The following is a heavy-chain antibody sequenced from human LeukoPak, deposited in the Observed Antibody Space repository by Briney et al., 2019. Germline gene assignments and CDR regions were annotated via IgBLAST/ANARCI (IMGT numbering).Heavy chain of an antibody. D-gene: IGHD6-13*01. V-gene: IGHV1-69*04. Sequence: GSSVKVSCEASGGTFNSYAISWVRQAPGQGLEWMGRLIPILGIANYAQKFQGRVTITADHSTSTAYMDLSRLASDDTAVYYCARGSSSWTLDYWGQGTLVTVSS. CDR1: GGTFNSYA. CDR3: ARGSSSWTLDY. J-gene: IGHJ4*02. CDR2: LIPILGIA.